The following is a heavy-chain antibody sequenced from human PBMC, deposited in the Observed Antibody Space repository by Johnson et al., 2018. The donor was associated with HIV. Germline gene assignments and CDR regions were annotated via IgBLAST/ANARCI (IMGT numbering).Heavy chain of an antibody. CDR2: VSYDGSER. Sequence: QMQLVESGGDLVQPGGSLRLSCAASGFSFSSYAMHWVRQAPGKGLEWVAVVSYDGSERYYADSVKGRFTISRDSSKNTLYLQMNSLRAEDTAVYYCAKDSSSWTRGAFDIWGQGTMVTVSS. J-gene: IGHJ3*02. D-gene: IGHD6-13*01. V-gene: IGHV3-30*04. CDR1: GFSFSSYA. CDR3: AKDSSSWTRGAFDI.